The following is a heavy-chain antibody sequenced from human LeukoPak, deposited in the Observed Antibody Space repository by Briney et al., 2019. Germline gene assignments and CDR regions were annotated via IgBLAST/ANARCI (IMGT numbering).Heavy chain of an antibody. CDR3: STSRPDRFIDS. Sequence: GGSLRLSCAASGFTFSNYWMHWVRQAPGKGLVWVSRINSDGSNTNYADSVKGRFTTSRDNAQKAVHLQIFSLRPEDTAVYYCSTSRPDRFIDSWGQGTLVTVST. CDR2: INSDGSNT. V-gene: IGHV3-74*01. CDR1: GFTFSNYW. D-gene: IGHD1-14*01. J-gene: IGHJ4*02.